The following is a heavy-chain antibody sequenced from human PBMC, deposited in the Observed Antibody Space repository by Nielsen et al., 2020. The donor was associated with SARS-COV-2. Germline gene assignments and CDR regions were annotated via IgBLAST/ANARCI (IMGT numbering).Heavy chain of an antibody. CDR2: IIPIFGTA. CDR1: GGTFSSYA. J-gene: IGHJ4*02. Sequence: SVKVSCKASGGTFSSYAISWVRQAPGQGLEWMGGIIPIFGTANYAQKFQGRVTITADESTSTAYMELSSLRSDDTAVYFCARDGEPYGFYFDYWGQGTLVTVSS. V-gene: IGHV1-69*13. D-gene: IGHD1-26*01. CDR3: ARDGEPYGFYFDY.